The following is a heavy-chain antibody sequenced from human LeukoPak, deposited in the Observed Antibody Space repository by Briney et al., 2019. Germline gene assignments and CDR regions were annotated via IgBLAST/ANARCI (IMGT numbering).Heavy chain of an antibody. J-gene: IGHJ3*02. CDR1: GGSISSSSYY. CDR2: IYHSGST. D-gene: IGHD3-9*01. V-gene: IGHV4-39*07. Sequence: SETLSLTCTVSGGSISSSSYYWGWIRQPPGKGLEWIGSIYHSGSTYYNPSLKSRVTIAVETSRNQFSLKLSSVTAADTAVYYCARGLRLRYFDWYTRDDAFDIWGQGTMVTVSS. CDR3: ARGLRLRYFDWYTRDDAFDI.